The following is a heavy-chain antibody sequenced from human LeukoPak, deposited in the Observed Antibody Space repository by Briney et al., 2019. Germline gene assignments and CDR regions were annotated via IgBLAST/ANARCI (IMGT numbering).Heavy chain of an antibody. Sequence: GGSLRLSCAVSGFTVGSNYMSWVRQAPGKGLEWVSVIYSGGSTYYADSVKGRFTISRDNSKNTLYLQMNSLRAEDTAVYYCARVGAGGDYWGQGTLVTVSS. J-gene: IGHJ4*02. CDR1: GFTVGSNY. D-gene: IGHD3-10*01. V-gene: IGHV3-53*01. CDR2: IYSGGST. CDR3: ARVGAGGDY.